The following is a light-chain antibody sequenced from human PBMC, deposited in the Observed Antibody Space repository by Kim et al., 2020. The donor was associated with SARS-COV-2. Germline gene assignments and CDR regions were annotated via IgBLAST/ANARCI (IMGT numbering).Light chain of an antibody. Sequence: EMEMTQSPATLPVSPGEGATLSCRASQSIGNNLAWYQQRPGQPPRLLVFGASTRASGVHARFTGSGSGTDFTLTITGLQSEDFAVYYCQQYEDGPPWTFGQGTKVDIK. CDR2: GAS. J-gene: IGKJ1*01. CDR3: QQYEDGPPWT. CDR1: QSIGNN. V-gene: IGKV3-15*01.